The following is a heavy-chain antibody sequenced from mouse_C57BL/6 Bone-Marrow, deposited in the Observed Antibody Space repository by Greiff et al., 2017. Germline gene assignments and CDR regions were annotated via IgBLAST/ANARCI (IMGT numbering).Heavy chain of an antibody. Sequence: EVQLQQSGAELVRPGASVKLSCTASGFNIKDDYMHWVKQRPEQGLEWIGWIDPENGDTESASKFQGKATITADTSSNTAYLQLSSLTSEDTAVYYCTTPIYYDYDVNYWGQGTLVTVSA. CDR2: IDPENGDT. CDR3: TTPIYYDYDVNY. V-gene: IGHV14-4*01. D-gene: IGHD2-4*01. J-gene: IGHJ3*01. CDR1: GFNIKDDY.